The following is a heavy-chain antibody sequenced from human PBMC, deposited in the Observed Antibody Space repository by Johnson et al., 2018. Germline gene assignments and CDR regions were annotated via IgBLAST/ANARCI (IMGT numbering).Heavy chain of an antibody. CDR1: GFTVSSNY. D-gene: IGHD4-17*01. Sequence: VRLVESGGGLVQPRGSLRLSCAASGFTVSSNYMSWVRQAPGKGLEWGSVIYSGGSTYYADSGKGRFTIPRDNSKNTLYLQMNSLRAEDTAVYYGAREGLAYGDYYYYRDVWGKGTTVTVSS. J-gene: IGHJ6*03. CDR3: AREGLAYGDYYYYRDV. CDR2: IYSGGST. V-gene: IGHV3-66*01.